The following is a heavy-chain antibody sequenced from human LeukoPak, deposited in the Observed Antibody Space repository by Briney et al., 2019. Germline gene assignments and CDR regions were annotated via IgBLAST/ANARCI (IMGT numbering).Heavy chain of an antibody. CDR2: IYHSGST. CDR1: GGSISSGGYS. D-gene: IGHD3-10*01. CDR3: ARAIPPKLFYGSGKGYFDY. J-gene: IGHJ4*02. Sequence: SETLSLTCAVSGGSISSGGYSWSWIRQPPGKGLEWIGYIYHSGSTYYNPSLKSRVTISVDRSKNQFSLKLSSVTAADTAVYYCARAIPPKLFYGSGKGYFDYWGQGTLVTVSS. V-gene: IGHV4-30-2*01.